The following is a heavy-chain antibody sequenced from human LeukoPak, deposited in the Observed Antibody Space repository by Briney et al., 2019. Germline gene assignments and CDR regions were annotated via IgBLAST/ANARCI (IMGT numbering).Heavy chain of an antibody. CDR3: ARDVNCSGGSCYSGYYYSGMDV. CDR2: ISSSGSTI. J-gene: IGHJ6*02. CDR1: GFTFSDYY. Sequence: GGSLRLSCAASGFTFSDYYMSWIRQAPGKGLEWVSYISSSGSTIYYADSVKGRFTISRDNAKNSLYLQMNSLRAEDTAVYYCARDVNCSGGSCYSGYYYSGMDVWGQGTTVTVSS. V-gene: IGHV3-11*01. D-gene: IGHD2-15*01.